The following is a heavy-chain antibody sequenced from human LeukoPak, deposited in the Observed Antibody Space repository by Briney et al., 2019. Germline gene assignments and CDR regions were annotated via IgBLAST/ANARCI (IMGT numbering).Heavy chain of an antibody. D-gene: IGHD3-10*01. CDR3: ARDMYYGSGTPMQYGMDV. V-gene: IGHV3-11*01. Sequence: GGSLRLSCAASEFTFSNSWMTWVRQAPGKGLEWVSFISGSGDTIYYADSVKGRFTISRDNARNSLYLQMNSLRAEDTALYYCARDMYYGSGTPMQYGMDVWGQGTTVTVSS. CDR2: ISGSGDTI. CDR1: EFTFSNSW. J-gene: IGHJ6*02.